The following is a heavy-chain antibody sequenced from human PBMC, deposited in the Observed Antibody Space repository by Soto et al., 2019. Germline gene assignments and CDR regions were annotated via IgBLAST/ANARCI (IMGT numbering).Heavy chain of an antibody. J-gene: IGHJ4*02. CDR3: AKDLGCFYGYARFASYFVY. D-gene: IGHD5-18*01. CDR2: ISGSGGST. CDR1: GFTFSSYA. V-gene: IGHV3-23*01. Sequence: GGSLRLSCAASGFTFSSYAMSWVRQAPGKGLEWVSAISGSGGSTYYADSVKGRFTISRDNSKNTLYLQMNSLRAEDTAVYYCAKDLGCFYGYARFASYFVYWGQALLVTVFS.